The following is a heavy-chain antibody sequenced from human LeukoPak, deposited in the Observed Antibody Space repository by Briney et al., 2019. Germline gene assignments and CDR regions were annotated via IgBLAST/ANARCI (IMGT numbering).Heavy chain of an antibody. CDR1: GGSFSGYY. J-gene: IGHJ4*02. Sequence: PSETLSLTCAVYGGSFSGYYWSWIRQPPGKGLEWIGEINHSGSTNHNPSLKSRVTISVDTSKNQFSLKLSSVTAADTAVYYCARDGYSSGWYFGRGQGTLVTVSS. D-gene: IGHD6-19*01. CDR3: ARDGYSSGWYFG. V-gene: IGHV4-34*01. CDR2: INHSGST.